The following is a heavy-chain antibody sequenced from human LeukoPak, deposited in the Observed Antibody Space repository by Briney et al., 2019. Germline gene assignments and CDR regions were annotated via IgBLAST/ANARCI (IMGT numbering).Heavy chain of an antibody. Sequence: GASVKVSCKASGGTFSSYAISWVGQAPGQGLEWMGRIIPILGIANYAQKFQGRVTITADKSTSTAYMELSSLRSEDTAVYYCARLPAAGIALQYFQHWGQGTLVTVSS. CDR2: IIPILGIA. D-gene: IGHD6-13*01. CDR3: ARLPAAGIALQYFQH. CDR1: GGTFSSYA. J-gene: IGHJ1*01. V-gene: IGHV1-69*04.